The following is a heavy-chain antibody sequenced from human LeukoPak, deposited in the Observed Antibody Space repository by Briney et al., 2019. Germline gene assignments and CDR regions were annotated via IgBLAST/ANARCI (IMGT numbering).Heavy chain of an antibody. CDR3: ARHRKGSYHDYDFDY. V-gene: IGHV4-59*10. Sequence: SETLSLTCGVYGGSFSGYYWSWIRQPAGKGLEWIGRIYTSGSTNYNPSLKSRVTISVDTSKNQFSLELSSVTAADTAVYYCARHRKGSYHDYDFDYWGQGTLVTVSS. CDR1: GGSFSGYY. D-gene: IGHD1-26*01. J-gene: IGHJ4*02. CDR2: IYTSGST.